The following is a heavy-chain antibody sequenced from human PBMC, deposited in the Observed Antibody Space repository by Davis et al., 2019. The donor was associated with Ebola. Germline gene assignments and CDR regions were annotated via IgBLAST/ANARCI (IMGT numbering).Heavy chain of an antibody. J-gene: IGHJ4*02. Sequence: GESLKISCAASGFTFSSYGMHWVRQAPGKGLEWVAVISYDGSNKYYADSVKGRFTISRDNSKNTLYLQMNSLRAEDTAVYYCTRGRDYALNLIDHWGQGTLITVSS. V-gene: IGHV3-30*03. D-gene: IGHD4-17*01. CDR2: ISYDGSNK. CDR1: GFTFSSYG. CDR3: TRGRDYALNLIDH.